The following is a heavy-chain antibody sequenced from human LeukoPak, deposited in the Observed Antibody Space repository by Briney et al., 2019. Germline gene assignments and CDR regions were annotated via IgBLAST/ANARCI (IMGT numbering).Heavy chain of an antibody. CDR1: GGPITSGGYY. J-gene: IGHJ4*02. CDR3: ARGGYSSWGTYYFDF. V-gene: IGHV4-31*03. Sequence: SETLSLTCTVSGGPITSGGYYWSWIRQHPGKGLEWIGYIYYSGSTYYNPSLKSRLAISVDTSKNQFSLKLTSVTAADTAVYYCARGGYSSWGTYYFDFWGQGTLVTVSS. D-gene: IGHD2-15*01. CDR2: IYYSGST.